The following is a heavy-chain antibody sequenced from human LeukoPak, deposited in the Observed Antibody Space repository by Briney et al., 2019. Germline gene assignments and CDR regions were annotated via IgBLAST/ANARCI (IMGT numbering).Heavy chain of an antibody. V-gene: IGHV3-30*18. CDR3: AKVDLVVPAATSIYYYYYGMDV. D-gene: IGHD2-2*01. CDR2: ISYDGSNK. J-gene: IGHJ6*02. Sequence: GGSLRLSCAASGFTFSSYGMHWVRQAPGKGLEWVAVISYDGSNKYYADSVKGRFTISRDNSKNTLYLQMNSLRAEDTAVYYCAKVDLVVPAATSIYYYYYGMDVWGQGTTVTVSS. CDR1: GFTFSSYG.